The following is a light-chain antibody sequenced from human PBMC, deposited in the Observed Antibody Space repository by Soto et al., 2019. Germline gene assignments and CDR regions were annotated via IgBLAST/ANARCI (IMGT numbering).Light chain of an antibody. CDR2: AAS. CDR1: QSINNY. Sequence: DIQMTQSPSSLSASVGDRVSISCRASQSINNYLNWYQQKPGKAPNLLIYAASTLQSGVPSRFSCSGSGTDFTLTISSLQPEDVATYYCQQSYSTPMITFGQGTRLEIK. CDR3: QQSYSTPMIT. J-gene: IGKJ5*01. V-gene: IGKV1-39*01.